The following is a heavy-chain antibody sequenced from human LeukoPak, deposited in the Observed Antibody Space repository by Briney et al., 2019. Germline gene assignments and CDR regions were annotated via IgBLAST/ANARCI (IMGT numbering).Heavy chain of an antibody. CDR3: ARGGNWNYGSYYY. V-gene: IGHV4-34*01. Sequence: SETLSLTCAVYGGSFSGYYWSWIRQPPGKGLEWIGEINHSGSTNYNPSLKGRVTISVDTSKNQFSLKLSSVTAADTAVYYCARGGNWNYGSYYYWGQGTLVTVSS. D-gene: IGHD1-7*01. CDR1: GGSFSGYY. CDR2: INHSGST. J-gene: IGHJ4*02.